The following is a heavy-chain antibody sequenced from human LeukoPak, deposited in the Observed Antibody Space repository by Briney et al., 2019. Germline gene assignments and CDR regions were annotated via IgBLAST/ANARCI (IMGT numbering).Heavy chain of an antibody. CDR3: ARSYGMDV. J-gene: IGHJ6*02. CDR2: INSDGSST. Sequence: RGSLRLSCAASGFTFSTYWMHWVRQDPGKGPVWVSRINSDGSSTIYADSVKGRFTISRDNAKSTLYLQMNSLRAEDTAVYYCARSYGMDVWGQGTTVTVSS. V-gene: IGHV3-74*01. CDR1: GFTFSTYW.